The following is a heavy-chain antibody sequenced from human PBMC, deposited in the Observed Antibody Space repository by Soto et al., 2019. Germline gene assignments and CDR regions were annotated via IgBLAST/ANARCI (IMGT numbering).Heavy chain of an antibody. D-gene: IGHD6-25*01. CDR1: RGSISSGTNY. Sequence: LSLTCTVSRGSISSGTNYWAWIRQPPGKGLEWIANIYCSGSTFYNPSLKSRVTISLDTSKNQFSLKLRSVTAADTAVYYCARREAGWYFDSWGQGTLVTVSS. J-gene: IGHJ4*02. V-gene: IGHV4-39*01. CDR3: ARREAGWYFDS. CDR2: IYCSGST.